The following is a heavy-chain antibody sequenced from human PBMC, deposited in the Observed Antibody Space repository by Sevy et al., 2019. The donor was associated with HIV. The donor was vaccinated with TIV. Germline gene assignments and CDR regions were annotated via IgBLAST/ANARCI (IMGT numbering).Heavy chain of an antibody. CDR1: GYTFTSYG. D-gene: IGHD2-2*01. V-gene: IGHV1-18*01. CDR3: ARARRSGYCSSTSCPPNNFDY. CDR2: ISAYNGNT. J-gene: IGHJ4*02. Sequence: ASVKVSCKASGYTFTSYGISWVRQAPGQGLEWMGWISAYNGNTNYAQKLQGRVTMTTDTSTSTAHMELRSLRSDDTAVYYCARARRSGYCSSTSCPPNNFDYWGQGTLVTVSS.